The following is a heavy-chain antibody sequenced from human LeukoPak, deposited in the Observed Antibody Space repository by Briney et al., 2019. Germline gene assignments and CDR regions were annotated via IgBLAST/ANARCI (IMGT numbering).Heavy chain of an antibody. CDR3: AKGSYYDSSGSFYFDY. CDR1: GFTFSSYA. V-gene: IGHV3-23*01. CDR2: ISGSGDNT. D-gene: IGHD3-22*01. Sequence: GGSPRLSCAASGFTFSSYAMSWVRQAPGKGLEWVSGISGSGDNTYYADSVKGRITISRDNSKNTLYVQVNSLGTEDTAAYYCAKGSYYDSSGSFYFDYWGQGTLVTVSS. J-gene: IGHJ4*02.